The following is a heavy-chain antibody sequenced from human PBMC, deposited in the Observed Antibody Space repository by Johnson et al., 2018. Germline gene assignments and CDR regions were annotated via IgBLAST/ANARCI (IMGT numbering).Heavy chain of an antibody. CDR2: IIPIFGTA. CDR3: ARDSGGWVENREV. D-gene: IGHD5-24*01. V-gene: IGHV1-69*01. J-gene: IGHJ6*02. CDR1: GGTFSTYP. Sequence: QVQLVQSGAEVKKPGSSVKVSCNISGGTFSTYPISWVRQAPGQGLEWMGGIIPIFGTATYAQKFRGRVTITADESTSTSFMELNSLRSEDTAVYYCARDSGGWVENREVWGQGTTVTVSS.